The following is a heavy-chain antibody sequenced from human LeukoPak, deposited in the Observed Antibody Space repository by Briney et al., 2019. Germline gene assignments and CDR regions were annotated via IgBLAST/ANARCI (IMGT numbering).Heavy chain of an antibody. V-gene: IGHV1-2*02. J-gene: IGHJ6*03. D-gene: IGHD3-22*01. CDR1: GYTFTDYF. CDR3: AKSLYFYDRSNYRYYYYMDV. CDR2: INTNSGAT. Sequence: RASVKVSCKASGYTFTDYFMQWVRQVPGQGLEWMGWINTNSGATLYAQKFQGRVTMTRDTSSSTVYMELSTLTSDDTTVYYCAKSLYFYDRSNYRYYYYMDVWAAGTTVTVSS.